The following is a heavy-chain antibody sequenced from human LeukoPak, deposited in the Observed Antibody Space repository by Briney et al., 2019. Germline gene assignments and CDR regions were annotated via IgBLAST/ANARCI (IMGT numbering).Heavy chain of an antibody. CDR1: GGSISSSSYY. J-gene: IGHJ4*02. CDR2: IYYSGST. CDR3: ARSDSYVWGSYRYCHFDY. D-gene: IGHD3-16*02. Sequence: SETLSLTCTVSGGSISSSSYYWGWIRQPPGKGLEWIGSIYYSGSTYYNPSLKSRVTISVGTSKNQFSLKLSSVTAADTAVYYCARSDSYVWGSYRYCHFDYWGQGTLVTVSS. V-gene: IGHV4-39*01.